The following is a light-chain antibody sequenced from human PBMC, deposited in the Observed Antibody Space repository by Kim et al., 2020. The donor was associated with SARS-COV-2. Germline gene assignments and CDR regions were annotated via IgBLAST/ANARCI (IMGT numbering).Light chain of an antibody. J-gene: IGKJ1*01. CDR1: QSIRSNY. V-gene: IGKV3-20*01. CDR2: TAS. Sequence: SPGERATLSCRASQSIRSNYLAWYQQKPGQAPRLLIYTASSRATGIPDRFSGSGSGTYLTLTISRLEPEDFAVYYCQQYGDPACTFGQGTKVDIK. CDR3: QQYGDPACT.